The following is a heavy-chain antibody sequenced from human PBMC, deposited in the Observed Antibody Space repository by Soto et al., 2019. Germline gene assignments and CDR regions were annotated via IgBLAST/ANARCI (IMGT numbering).Heavy chain of an antibody. J-gene: IGHJ3*02. CDR2: IPNTENKK. D-gene: IGHD6-13*01. CDR1: GFTFSSYG. CDR3: ARTAGGRVRGALDI. Sequence: QVHLEASGGGVVQPGTSLRLSCVASGFTFSSYGMHWVRQAPGKGLEWVAVIPNTENKKYYADSVKGRFTISRDNSQNTLFLQMDSLMSEDTAMYYCARTAGGRVRGALDIWGQGTMVTVS. V-gene: IGHV3-30-3*01.